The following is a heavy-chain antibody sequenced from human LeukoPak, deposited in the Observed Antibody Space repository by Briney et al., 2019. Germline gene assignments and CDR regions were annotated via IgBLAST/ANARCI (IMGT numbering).Heavy chain of an antibody. D-gene: IGHD5-24*01. Sequence: PSETLSLTCSISRDSIITNSFYWGWIRQPPGKGLEWIGSISYSGSTYYNPSLKSRVTISEDMSKNQFSLNLSSVTAADTAVYYCARVFGNYHYFDYWGQGILVTVSS. J-gene: IGHJ4*02. CDR2: ISYSGST. V-gene: IGHV4-39*07. CDR3: ARVFGNYHYFDY. CDR1: RDSIITNSFY.